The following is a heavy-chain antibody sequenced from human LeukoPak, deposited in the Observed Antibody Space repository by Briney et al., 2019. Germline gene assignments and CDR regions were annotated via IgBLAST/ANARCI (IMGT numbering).Heavy chain of an antibody. CDR3: AELGITMIGGV. Sequence: PGGSLRLSCVASGFTFSYYNMNWVRQAPGKGLEWVSYISSSGSTIYYADSVKGRFTISRDNAKNSLYLQMNSLRAEDTAVYYCAELGITMIGGVWGKGTTVTISS. J-gene: IGHJ6*04. CDR2: ISSSGSTI. V-gene: IGHV3-48*03. CDR1: GFTFSYYN. D-gene: IGHD3-10*02.